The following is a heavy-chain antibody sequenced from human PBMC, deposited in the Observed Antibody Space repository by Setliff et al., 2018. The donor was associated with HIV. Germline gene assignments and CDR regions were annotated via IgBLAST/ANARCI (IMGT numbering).Heavy chain of an antibody. Sequence: GASVKVSCKASGGPFTSSSIGWVRQAPGQGLEWMGGIISILGVPRYAQKFQGRVTITADKSTSTSCMHLSSLTAEDTAVYFCARGGDYDSSGYYVTWGQGSLVTVSS. V-gene: IGHV1-69*10. CDR3: ARGGDYDSSGYYVT. CDR1: GGPFTSSS. D-gene: IGHD3-22*01. J-gene: IGHJ4*02. CDR2: IISILGVP.